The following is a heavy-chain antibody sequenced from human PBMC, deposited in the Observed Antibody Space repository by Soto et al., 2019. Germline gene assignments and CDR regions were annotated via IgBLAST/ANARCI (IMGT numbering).Heavy chain of an antibody. CDR2: INPSGGST. CDR3: ARDGGRTGTTDPRTLCY. J-gene: IGHJ4*02. Sequence: QVQLVQSGAEVKKPGASVKVSCKASGYTFTSYYMHWVRQAPGQGLEWMGIINPSGGSTSYAQKFQGRVTMTRDTSTSTGYRELSSLRSEDTAMYYCARDGGRTGTTDPRTLCYWGQGTMVTVS. D-gene: IGHD1-7*01. CDR1: GYTFTSYY. V-gene: IGHV1-46*01.